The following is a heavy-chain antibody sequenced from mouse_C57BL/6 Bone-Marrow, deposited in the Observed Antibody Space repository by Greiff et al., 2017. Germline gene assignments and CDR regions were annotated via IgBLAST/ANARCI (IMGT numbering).Heavy chain of an antibody. CDR3: AREEGNWSWFAY. V-gene: IGHV1-63*01. CDR1: GYTFTNYW. D-gene: IGHD4-1*02. J-gene: IGHJ3*01. Sequence: VKLVESGAELVRPGTSVKMSCKASGYTFTNYWIGWAKQRPGHGLEWIGDIYPGGGYTNYNEKFKGKATLTADKSSSTAYMQFSSLTSEDSAIYYCAREEGNWSWFAYWGQGTLVTVSA. CDR2: IYPGGGYT.